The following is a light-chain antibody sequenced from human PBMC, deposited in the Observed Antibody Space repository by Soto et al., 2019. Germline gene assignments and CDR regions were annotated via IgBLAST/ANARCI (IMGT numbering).Light chain of an antibody. CDR1: QSIGTY. CDR3: QQSYSTPLT. V-gene: IGKV1-39*01. J-gene: IGKJ4*01. CDR2: AAS. Sequence: DLQMTQSPSSLSASVGDRVTITCRASQSIGTYVNWYQQKPGKAPKLLIYAASTLQSGVPSSFSGSGSGTDFTLTISSLQPEDFATYYCQQSYSTPLTFGGGTKVEIK.